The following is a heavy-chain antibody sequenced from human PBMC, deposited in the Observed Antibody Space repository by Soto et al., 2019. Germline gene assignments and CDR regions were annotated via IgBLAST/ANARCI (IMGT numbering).Heavy chain of an antibody. V-gene: IGHV3-23*01. Sequence: EVQLLESGGDLVQPGGSLRLSCAVTGFIFSDYSMSWVRQAPGKGREGVSGISGVGGSTYYADSVKGRFTISRDNSKNCLYVQMDSWGAEGTALYCCVISLGDDWDEYWFHYWGQGTLVTVSS. D-gene: IGHD1-1*01. J-gene: IGHJ4*02. CDR3: VISLGDDWDEYWFHY. CDR1: GFIFSDYS. CDR2: ISGVGGST.